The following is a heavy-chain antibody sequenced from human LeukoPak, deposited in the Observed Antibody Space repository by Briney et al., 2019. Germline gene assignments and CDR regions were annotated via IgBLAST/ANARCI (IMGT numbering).Heavy chain of an antibody. D-gene: IGHD3-22*01. CDR2: ISYDGSNK. J-gene: IGHJ3*02. CDR3: AKLTSGSSGYPRGAVAFDI. Sequence: GGSLRLSCAASGFTFSSYGMHWVRQAPGKGLEWGAVISYDGSNKYYADSVKGRFTISRDNSKNTLYLQMNSLRAEDTAVYYCAKLTSGSSGYPRGAVAFDIWGQGTMVTVSS. V-gene: IGHV3-30*18. CDR1: GFTFSSYG.